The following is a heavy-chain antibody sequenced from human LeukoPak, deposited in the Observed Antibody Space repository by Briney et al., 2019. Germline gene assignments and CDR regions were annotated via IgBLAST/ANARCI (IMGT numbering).Heavy chain of an antibody. CDR2: ISYDGSNK. CDR1: GFTFSSYA. J-gene: IGHJ4*02. V-gene: IGHV3-30*04. D-gene: IGHD5-18*01. Sequence: GGSLRLSCAASGFTFSSYAMHWVRQAPGKGLEWVAVISYDGSNKYYADSVKGRFTISRDNSKNTLYLQMNSLRAEDTAVYYCAEAADTAMVPNHPPYNWGQGALVTVSS. CDR3: AEAADTAMVPNHPPYN.